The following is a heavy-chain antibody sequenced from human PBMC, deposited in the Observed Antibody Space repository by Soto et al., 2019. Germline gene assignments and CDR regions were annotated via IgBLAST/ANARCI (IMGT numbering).Heavy chain of an antibody. Sequence: SETLSLTCTVSGGSISSYYWSRIRQPPGKGLEWIGYIYYSGSTNYNPSLKSRVTISVDTSKNQFSLKLSSVTAADTAVYYCARVGGYSGYDWGVGENYYYYYYMDVWGKGTTVTVSS. CDR3: ARVGGYSGYDWGVGENYYYYYYMDV. CDR2: IYYSGST. D-gene: IGHD5-12*01. CDR1: GGSISSYY. V-gene: IGHV4-59*12. J-gene: IGHJ6*03.